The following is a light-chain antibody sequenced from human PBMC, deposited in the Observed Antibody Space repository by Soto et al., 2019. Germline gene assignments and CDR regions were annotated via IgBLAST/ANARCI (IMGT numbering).Light chain of an antibody. Sequence: DIQMTQSPPALSSSVGDRVTIPCRASQSVNTRVAWYQQKPGKAPKLLIHDASSLQTGLPSRFSGSGSGTEFTLTISSLQPDDFANYFCQQYQSYSETFGHGTKVEIK. J-gene: IGKJ1*01. CDR2: DAS. V-gene: IGKV1-5*01. CDR1: QSVNTR. CDR3: QQYQSYSET.